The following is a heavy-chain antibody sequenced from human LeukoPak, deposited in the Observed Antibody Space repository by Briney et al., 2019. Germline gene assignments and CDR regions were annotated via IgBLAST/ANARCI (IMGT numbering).Heavy chain of an antibody. Sequence: SETLSLTCTVSGGSISSSSYYWGWIRQPPGKGLEWIGSIYCSGSTYYNPSLKSRVTISVDTSKNQFSLKLSSVTAADTAVYYCARDSYGYSYGGYYYYMDVWGKGTTVTVSS. CDR1: GGSISSSSYY. CDR2: IYCSGST. D-gene: IGHD5-18*01. CDR3: ARDSYGYSYGGYYYYMDV. V-gene: IGHV4-39*07. J-gene: IGHJ6*03.